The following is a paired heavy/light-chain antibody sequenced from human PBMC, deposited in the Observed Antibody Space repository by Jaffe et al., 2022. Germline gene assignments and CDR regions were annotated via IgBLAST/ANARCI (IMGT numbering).Heavy chain of an antibody. CDR3: TRDSSDYGDSDMYYYSYYYMDV. J-gene: IGHJ6*03. D-gene: IGHD4-17*01. CDR1: GFTFGDYS. V-gene: IGHV3-49*04. CDR2: IRSKTYGGTT. Sequence: EVHLEESGGGLVQPGRSLRLSCTASGFTFGDYSMSWVRQAPGKGLEWVGFIRSKTYGGTTEYAASVKGRFTISRDDSQSIAYLQMNSLKTEDTAVYFCTRDSSDYGDSDMYYYSYYYMDVWGKGTTVTVSS.
Light chain of an antibody. CDR2: YDT. J-gene: IGLJ2*01. V-gene: IGLV3-21*04. CDR3: QVWDTSSHHPNLV. CDR1: NIGSKS. Sequence: SYMVTQPPSVSVAPEKTARITCGGNNIGSKSVHWYQQRPGQAPILVIYYDTDRPSGIPERFSGSNSGNTATLTISRVEAGDEADYYCQVWDTSSHHPNLVFGGGTKLTVL.